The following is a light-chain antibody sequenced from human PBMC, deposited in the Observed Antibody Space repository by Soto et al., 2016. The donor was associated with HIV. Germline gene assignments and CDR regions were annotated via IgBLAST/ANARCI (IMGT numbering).Light chain of an antibody. CDR3: MSRDNNRVI. V-gene: IGLV3-19*01. Sequence: SSELTQDPAVSVALGQTVGITCQGDSLRNYYGSWYQQKPGQAPTLVISGKGSRPSGIPGQFSGSTSGTQLPWPSLGPGEDEADYFCMSRDNNRVIFGGGTKLTVL. CDR1: SLRNYY. CDR2: GKG. J-gene: IGLJ2*01.